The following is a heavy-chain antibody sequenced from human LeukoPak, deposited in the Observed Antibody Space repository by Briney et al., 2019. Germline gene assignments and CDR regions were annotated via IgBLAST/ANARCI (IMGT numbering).Heavy chain of an antibody. CDR1: GGSISSYY. J-gene: IGHJ5*02. CDR2: IYYSGST. V-gene: IGHV4-59*01. CDR3: ARAAPWFDP. Sequence: KPSETLSLTCTVSGGSISSYYWSWIRQPPGKGLEWIGYIYYSGSTNYNPSLKSRVTISVDTSKNQFSLKLSSVTAADTAVYCCARAAPWFDPWGQGTLVTVSS.